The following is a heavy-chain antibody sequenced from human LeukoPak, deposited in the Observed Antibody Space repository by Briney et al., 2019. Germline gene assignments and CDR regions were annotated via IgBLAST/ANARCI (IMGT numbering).Heavy chain of an antibody. V-gene: IGHV1-2*02. CDR2: INPNSGGT. J-gene: IGHJ4*02. CDR1: GYTFTGYL. CDR3: ARGRPGDSFDY. D-gene: IGHD6-25*01. Sequence: ASVKVSCKASGYTFTGYLMHWVRQAPGQGLEWMGWINPNSGGTSYLQNFQGRVTMTRDTSISTAYMDLSRLRSDDTAVYYCARGRPGDSFDYWGQGTLVTVSS.